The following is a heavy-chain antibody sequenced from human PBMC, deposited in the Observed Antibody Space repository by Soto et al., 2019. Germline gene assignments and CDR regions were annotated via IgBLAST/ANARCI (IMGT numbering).Heavy chain of an antibody. CDR2: ISYDGSNK. CDR3: AKGSDSGNRGLVY. V-gene: IGHV3-30*18. J-gene: IGHJ4*02. Sequence: QVQLVESGGGVVQPGRSLRLSCAASGFTFSNYGMHWVRQAPGKGLEWVAVISYDGSNKYYADSVKGRFTISRDNPKNTLYVEINSLRAEDTAVYYCAKGSDSGNRGLVYWGQGTLVTVSS. CDR1: GFTFSNYG. D-gene: IGHD3-10*01.